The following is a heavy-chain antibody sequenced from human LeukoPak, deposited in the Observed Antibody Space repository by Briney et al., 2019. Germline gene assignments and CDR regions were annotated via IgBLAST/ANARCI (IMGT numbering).Heavy chain of an antibody. Sequence: GRSLRLSCAASGFTFSSYGMHWVRQAPGKGLEWVAVIWYDGSNKYYADSVKGRFTISRDNFKNTLYLQMNSLRAEDTAVYYCARDALHYYDSSGYFDYWGQGTLVTVSS. J-gene: IGHJ4*02. CDR1: GFTFSSYG. V-gene: IGHV3-33*01. D-gene: IGHD3-22*01. CDR3: ARDALHYYDSSGYFDY. CDR2: IWYDGSNK.